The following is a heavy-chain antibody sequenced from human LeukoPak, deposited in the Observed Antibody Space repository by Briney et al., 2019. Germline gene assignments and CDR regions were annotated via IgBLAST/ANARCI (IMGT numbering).Heavy chain of an antibody. D-gene: IGHD1-26*01. J-gene: IGHJ4*02. CDR3: ARSIGGSYVDPGY. CDR2: IYHSGST. V-gene: IGHV4-38-2*01. CDR1: GYSISSGYY. Sequence: WETLSLTCAVSGYSISSGYYWGWIRQPPGKGLEWIGSIYHSGSTYYNPSLKSRVTISVDTSKNQFSLKLSSVTAADTAVYYCARSIGGSYVDPGYWGQGTLVTVSS.